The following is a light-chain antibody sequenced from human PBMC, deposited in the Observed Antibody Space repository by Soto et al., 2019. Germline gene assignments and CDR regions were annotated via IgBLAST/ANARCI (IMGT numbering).Light chain of an antibody. J-gene: IGKJ4*01. V-gene: IGKV1-9*01. Sequence: IQLPQSPSSLSASVGDRVTITCRASQGISNYLAWYQQKPGKAPKILLYIASTLQGGVPSRFSGSGSGTDFSLTISRLQPEDVATDYGQYLNSFPLTCGGGTKVESK. CDR1: QGISNY. CDR2: IAS. CDR3: QYLNSFPLT.